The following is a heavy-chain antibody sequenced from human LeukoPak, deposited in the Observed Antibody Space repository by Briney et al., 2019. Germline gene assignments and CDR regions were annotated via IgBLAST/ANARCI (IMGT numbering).Heavy chain of an antibody. CDR2: ISGSGGST. J-gene: IGHJ6*02. CDR1: GFTFSSYA. CDR3: AKDGYCSSTSCYFSYYYYGMDV. D-gene: IGHD2-2*03. Sequence: PGGSLRLSCAASGFTFSSYAMNWVRQAPGKGLEWVSAISGSGGSTYYADSVKGRFTISRDNSKNTLYLQMNSLRAEDTAVYYCAKDGYCSSTSCYFSYYYYGMDVWGQGTTVTVSS. V-gene: IGHV3-23*01.